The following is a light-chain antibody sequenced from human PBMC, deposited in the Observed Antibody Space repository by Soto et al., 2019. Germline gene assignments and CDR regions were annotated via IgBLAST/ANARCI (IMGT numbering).Light chain of an antibody. J-gene: IGKJ4*01. CDR3: QQRSNWPPGLT. CDR2: DVS. Sequence: EIVLTQSPATLSSSPGEIATLSCRASQSISTYLAWDQQKPGQAPRLLIYDVSKRAAGVPARFSGSGSGTDFTLTISSLEPEDFEVYYCQQRSNWPPGLTFGGGTKVEI. V-gene: IGKV3-11*01. CDR1: QSISTY.